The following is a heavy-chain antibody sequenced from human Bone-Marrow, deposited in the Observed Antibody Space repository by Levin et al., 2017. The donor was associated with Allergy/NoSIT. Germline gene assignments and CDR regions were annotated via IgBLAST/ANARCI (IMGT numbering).Heavy chain of an antibody. CDR3: ERSPFGGEYYGILTGYSYFDH. CDR1: GGSVSSDTYY. D-gene: IGHD3-9*01. Sequence: SETLSLTCTVSGGSVSSDTYYWSWIRQPPGKGLEWLGRFYSGGSTNYNPSLKSRVTISVDTSKNRFSLNLSSVTAADTAVYYCERSPFGGEYYGILTGYSYFDHWGQGALVSVSS. J-gene: IGHJ4*02. CDR2: FYSGGST. V-gene: IGHV4-61*01.